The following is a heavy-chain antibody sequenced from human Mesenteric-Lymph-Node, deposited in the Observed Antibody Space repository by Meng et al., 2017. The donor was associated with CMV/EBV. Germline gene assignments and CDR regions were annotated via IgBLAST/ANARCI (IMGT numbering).Heavy chain of an antibody. J-gene: IGHJ3*02. D-gene: IGHD4-17*01. CDR1: GFTFSTYS. CDR2: ISSSSSYI. Sequence: ASGFTFSTYSMNWVRQAPGKGLEWVSSISSSSSYIYYADSVKGRFTISRDNAKNSLYLQMNSLRAEDTAVYYCARDPRSYGEDAFDIWGQGTMVTVSS. V-gene: IGHV3-21*01. CDR3: ARDPRSYGEDAFDI.